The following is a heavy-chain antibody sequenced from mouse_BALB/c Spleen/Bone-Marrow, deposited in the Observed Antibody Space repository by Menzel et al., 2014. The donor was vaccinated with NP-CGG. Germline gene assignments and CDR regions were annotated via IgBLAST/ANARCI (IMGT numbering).Heavy chain of an antibody. CDR2: IDPANGNT. Sequence: EVQLQESGAELVKPGASVKLSCTASGFNIKDTYMHRVKQRPEQGLEWIGRIDPANGNTKYDPKFQGKATITADTSSNTAYLQLSSLTSEDTAVYYCASYVYGYYFDYWGQGTTLTVSS. J-gene: IGHJ2*01. CDR3: ASYVYGYYFDY. CDR1: GFNIKDTY. V-gene: IGHV14-3*02. D-gene: IGHD2-2*01.